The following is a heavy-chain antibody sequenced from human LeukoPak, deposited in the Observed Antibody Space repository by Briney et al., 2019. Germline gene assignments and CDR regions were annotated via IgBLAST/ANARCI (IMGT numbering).Heavy chain of an antibody. Sequence: PSETLSLTCTVSGGSISSSSYYWGWIRQPPGKGLEWIGRIYTSGSTNYNPSLKSRVTMSVDTSKNQFSLKLSSVTAADTAVYYCARERGVVPAAIYYYYYMDVWGKGTTVTVSS. J-gene: IGHJ6*03. CDR1: GGSISSSSYY. CDR2: IYTSGST. V-gene: IGHV4-39*07. D-gene: IGHD2-2*01. CDR3: ARERGVVPAAIYYYYYMDV.